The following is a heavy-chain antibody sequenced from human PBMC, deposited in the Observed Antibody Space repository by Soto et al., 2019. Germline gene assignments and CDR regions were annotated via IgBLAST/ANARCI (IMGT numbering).Heavy chain of an antibody. CDR3: ARALGVNYDFWSGYYTGNYFDY. D-gene: IGHD3-3*01. J-gene: IGHJ4*02. Sequence: SETLSLTCTVSGGSISRGDYYWSLIRQPPGKGLEWIGYIYYSGSTYYNPSLKSRVTISVDTSKNQFSLKLSSVTAADTAVYYCARALGVNYDFWSGYYTGNYFDYWGQGTLVTVSS. V-gene: IGHV4-30-4*01. CDR2: IYYSGST. CDR1: GGSISRGDYY.